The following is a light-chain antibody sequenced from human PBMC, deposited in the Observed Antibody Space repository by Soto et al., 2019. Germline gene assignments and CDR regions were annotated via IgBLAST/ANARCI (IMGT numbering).Light chain of an antibody. CDR3: MQALQTPLFT. CDR2: LGS. V-gene: IGKV2-28*01. J-gene: IGKJ3*01. CDR1: QSLLHSNGYNY. Sequence: DIVMTQSPLSLPVTPGEPASISCRSSQSLLHSNGYNYLDWYLQKPGQSPQLLIYLGSNRSSGVPDRFSGSGSGTEFPLKISRVEAEDVGVYYCMQALQTPLFTFGHGTKVDIK.